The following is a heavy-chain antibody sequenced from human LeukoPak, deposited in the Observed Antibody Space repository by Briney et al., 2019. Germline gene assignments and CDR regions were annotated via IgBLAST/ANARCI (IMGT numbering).Heavy chain of an antibody. Sequence: GGSLRLSCAASGFTFNNYAMSWVRQAPGKGLEWVSGVSGSGGSTYYADSVKGRFTISRDNSKNTLYLQMNSLRAEDTAVYYCAKCNRYYYDSSGYSAADHWGQGTLVTVSS. CDR2: VSGSGGST. CDR1: GFTFNNYA. J-gene: IGHJ4*02. D-gene: IGHD3-22*01. V-gene: IGHV3-23*01. CDR3: AKCNRYYYDSSGYSAADH.